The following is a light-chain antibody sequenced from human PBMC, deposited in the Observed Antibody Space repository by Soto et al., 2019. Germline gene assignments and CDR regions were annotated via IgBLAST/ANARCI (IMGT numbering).Light chain of an antibody. CDR3: QQYCATPWT. V-gene: IGKV3-15*01. Sequence: EIVLTQSPATLSVSPWNRATLSFLASQSVNSDLAWYQQKPGQAPRLLIFGASTRATGIPARFSGSGSGTEFTLTISSLQAEDVAVYYCQQYCATPWTFGQGTKVDNK. CDR2: GAS. CDR1: QSVNSD. J-gene: IGKJ1*01.